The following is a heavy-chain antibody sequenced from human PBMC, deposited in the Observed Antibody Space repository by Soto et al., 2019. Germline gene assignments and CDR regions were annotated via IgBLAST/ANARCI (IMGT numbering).Heavy chain of an antibody. D-gene: IGHD3-3*01. CDR1: GFTFSSYG. CDR3: ARARFWSGYLHRRSEFDY. V-gene: IGHV3-33*01. CDR2: IWYDGSNK. Sequence: GGSLRLSCAASGFTFSSYGMHWVRQAPGKGLEWVAVIWYDGSNKYYADSVKGRFTISRDNSKNTLYLQMNSLRAEDTAVYYCARARFWSGYLHRRSEFDYWGQGTLVTVSS. J-gene: IGHJ4*02.